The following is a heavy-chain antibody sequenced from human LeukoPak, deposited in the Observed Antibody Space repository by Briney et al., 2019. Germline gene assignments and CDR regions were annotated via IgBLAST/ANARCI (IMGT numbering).Heavy chain of an antibody. D-gene: IGHD6-19*01. J-gene: IGHJ4*02. CDR3: ARHGSDWSFDY. CDR1: GGSISTYY. CDR2: IYYSGST. Sequence: SSETLSLTRTVSGGSISTYYWSWIRQPPEKGLEWIGYIYYSGSTNYNPSLKSRVTMSIDTSKNQFSLKLTSVTAADTAVYYCARHGSDWSFDYCGRGALVTVSS. V-gene: IGHV4-59*08.